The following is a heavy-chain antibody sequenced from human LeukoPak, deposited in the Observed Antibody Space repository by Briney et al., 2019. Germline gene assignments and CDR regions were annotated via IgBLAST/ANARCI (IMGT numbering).Heavy chain of an antibody. CDR1: GDSISTSY. CDR2: ISYTGST. Sequence: SETLSLTCTVSGDSISTSYWTWIRQSPGKGLEWIGYISYTGSTTYNPSLKSRVTIVRDTSKNQFSLRLTFVTAADTAMYFCARGPNTSAYGYNKLDPWGQGTLATVSS. CDR3: ARGPNTSAYGYNKLDP. V-gene: IGHV4-59*08. D-gene: IGHD3-9*01. J-gene: IGHJ5*02.